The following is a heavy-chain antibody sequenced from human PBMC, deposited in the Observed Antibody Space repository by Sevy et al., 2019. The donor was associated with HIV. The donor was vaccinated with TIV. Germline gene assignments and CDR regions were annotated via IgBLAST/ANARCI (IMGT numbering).Heavy chain of an antibody. D-gene: IGHD1-26*01. CDR1: GFTFSNAW. J-gene: IGHJ6*02. Sequence: GSLRLSCAASGFTFSNAWMSWVRQAPGKGLEWVGRIKSKTDGGTTDYAAPVKGRFTISRDDSKNTLYLQMNSLKTEDTAVYYCTTGGSYYYYGMDVWGQGTTVTVSS. CDR2: IKSKTDGGTT. CDR3: TTGGSYYYYGMDV. V-gene: IGHV3-15*01.